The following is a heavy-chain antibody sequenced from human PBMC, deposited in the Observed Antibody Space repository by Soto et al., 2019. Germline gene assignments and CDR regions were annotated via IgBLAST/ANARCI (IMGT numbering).Heavy chain of an antibody. CDR3: VREPRYCSGGSCSIMGDAFDI. CDR2: IYNEFT. CDR1: GFTVTEIY. D-gene: IGHD2-15*01. V-gene: IGHV3-66*01. J-gene: IGHJ3*02. Sequence: EVQLVESGGGLVQPGGSLRLSCVASGFTVTEIYMNWVRQAPGKGLEWVSVIYNEFTDYADSVRGRFSISTDRSKNALYRQMHSLRAEDSAVYYCVREPRYCSGGSCSIMGDAFDIWGQGTMVTVSS.